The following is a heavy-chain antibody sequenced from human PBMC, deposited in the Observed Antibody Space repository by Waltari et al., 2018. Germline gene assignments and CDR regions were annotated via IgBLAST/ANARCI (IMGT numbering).Heavy chain of an antibody. CDR3: ARAVRGVYYYGMDV. V-gene: IGHV3-21*01. CDR2: ISSSSSYI. CDR1: GFTFSSYS. D-gene: IGHD3-10*02. Sequence: EVQLVESGGGLVKPGGSLRLSCAASGFTFSSYSMNWVRQAPGKGLEWVSSISSSSSYIYYADSVKGRFTISRDNAKNSLYLQMNSLRAEDTAVYYCARAVRGVYYYGMDVWGQGTTVTVSS. J-gene: IGHJ6*02.